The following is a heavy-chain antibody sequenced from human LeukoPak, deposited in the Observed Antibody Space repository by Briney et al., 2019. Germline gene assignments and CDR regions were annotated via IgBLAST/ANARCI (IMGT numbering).Heavy chain of an antibody. CDR2: IIPIFGTA. D-gene: IGHD3-10*01. Sequence: VASVKVSCKASGGTFSSYAISWVRQAPGQGLEWMGGIIPIFGTANYAQKFQGRVTITTDESTSTAYMELSSLRSEDTAVYYCVRRSGSGRNPFHIWGQGTIVTVSS. CDR3: VRRSGSGRNPFHI. J-gene: IGHJ3*02. CDR1: GGTFSSYA. V-gene: IGHV1-69*05.